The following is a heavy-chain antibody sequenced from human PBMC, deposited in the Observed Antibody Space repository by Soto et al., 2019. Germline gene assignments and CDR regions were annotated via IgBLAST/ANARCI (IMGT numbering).Heavy chain of an antibody. J-gene: IGHJ1*01. CDR3: ICTLRARFVY. V-gene: IGHV1-46*04. D-gene: IGHD2-8*01. CDR2: INPSIGTT. CDR1: GYTFTSQN. Sequence: QVQLVQSGAEVKKPGASVKVSCKASGYTFTSQNMHWVRQAPGQGLEWMGVINPSIGTTTYAQKLLGEFTLNIDTATSSVYVEVLSLRSEDRALYYCICTLRARFVYWVQGTLVAGSS.